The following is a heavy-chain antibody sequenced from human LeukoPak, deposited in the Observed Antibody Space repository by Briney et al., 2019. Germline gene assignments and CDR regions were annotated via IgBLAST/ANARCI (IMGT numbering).Heavy chain of an antibody. CDR2: IYYSGST. CDR1: GGSISSSSYY. CDR3: ARHSEVRGSGWYPYDY. D-gene: IGHD6-19*01. Sequence: SETLSLTCTVSGGSISSSSYYWGWIRQPPGKGLEWMGSIYYSGSTYYNPSLKSRVTISVDTSKNQFSLKLSSVTAADTAVYYCARHSEVRGSGWYPYDYWGQGTLVTVSS. J-gene: IGHJ4*02. V-gene: IGHV4-39*01.